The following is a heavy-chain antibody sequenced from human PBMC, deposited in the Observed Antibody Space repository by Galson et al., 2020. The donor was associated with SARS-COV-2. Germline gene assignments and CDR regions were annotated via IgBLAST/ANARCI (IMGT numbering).Heavy chain of an antibody. D-gene: IGHD3-3*01. CDR2: ISSSSSYI. CDR1: GFTFSSYS. CDR3: ARDLYGVFYYYYYGMDV. Sequence: GGSLRLSCAASGFTFSSYSMNWVRQAPGKGLEWVSSISSSSSYIYYADSVKGRFTISRDNAKNSLYLQMNSLRAEDTAVYYCARDLYGVFYYYYYGMDVWGQGTTVTVSS. J-gene: IGHJ6*02. V-gene: IGHV3-21*01.